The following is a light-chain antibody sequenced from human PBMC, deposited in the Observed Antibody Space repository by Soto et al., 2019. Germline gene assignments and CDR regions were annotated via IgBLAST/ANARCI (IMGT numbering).Light chain of an antibody. CDR1: QSVSTN. Sequence: IVMTQSPDTLSVSPGERATLSCRASQSVSTNLAWYQQKPGQAPRLLMYGASTRATGIPARFSGSGSGTEFTLTISSLQSEDFEVYYCQQYNKWPPWTFGQRNKVEIX. V-gene: IGKV3-15*01. CDR3: QQYNKWPPWT. CDR2: GAS. J-gene: IGKJ1*01.